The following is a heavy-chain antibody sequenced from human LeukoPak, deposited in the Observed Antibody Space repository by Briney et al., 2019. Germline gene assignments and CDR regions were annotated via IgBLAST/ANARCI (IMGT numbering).Heavy chain of an antibody. CDR2: MNPNSGNT. V-gene: IGHV1-8*01. J-gene: IGHJ4*02. CDR1: GYTFTSYD. Sequence: GASVKVSCKASGYTFTSYDINWVRQATGQGLEWMGWMNPNSGNTGYAQKFKGRVTMTRNTSISTAYMELSSLRSADTAVYYCARYFLDDYGDSDLGYWGQGTLVTVSS. D-gene: IGHD4-17*01. CDR3: ARYFLDDYGDSDLGY.